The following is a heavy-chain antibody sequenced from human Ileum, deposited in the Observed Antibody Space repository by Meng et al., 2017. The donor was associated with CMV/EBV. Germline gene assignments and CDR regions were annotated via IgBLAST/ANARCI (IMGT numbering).Heavy chain of an antibody. CDR1: GNIFTGYY. D-gene: IGHD7-27*01. V-gene: IGHV1-2*02. CDR3: ARENWVYDY. CDR2: INLNSGVI. Sequence: QWQLVHSVTELKKPWASVKLSCKAAGNIFTGYYMHWVRQAPGQGLEWVGCINLNSGVIDFAQELQGRITLTRDTSTTTAYMELTRLIYDDTAVYYCARENWVYDYWGQGTLVTVSS. J-gene: IGHJ4*02.